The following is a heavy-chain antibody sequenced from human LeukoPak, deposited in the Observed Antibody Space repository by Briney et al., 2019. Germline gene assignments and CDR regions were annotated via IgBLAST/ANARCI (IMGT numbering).Heavy chain of an antibody. Sequence: ASVKVSCKASGYTFTSYGIIWVRQAPGQGLEWMGWISAYNGNTNYAQKLQGRVTMTTDTSTSTAYMELRSLRSDDTAVYYCARDRYYDSSGYSATWGQGTLVTVSS. CDR2: ISAYNGNT. CDR3: ARDRYYDSSGYSAT. CDR1: GYTFTSYG. D-gene: IGHD3-22*01. J-gene: IGHJ4*02. V-gene: IGHV1-18*01.